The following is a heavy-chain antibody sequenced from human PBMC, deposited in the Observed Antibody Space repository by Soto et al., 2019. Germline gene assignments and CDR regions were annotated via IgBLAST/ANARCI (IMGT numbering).Heavy chain of an antibody. J-gene: IGHJ4*02. CDR3: AKWESGSFDY. CDR1: GFTFSSYG. V-gene: IGHV3-30*18. Sequence: GGSLRLSCAASGFTFSSYGMHWVRQAPGKGLEWVAVISYDGSNKYYADSVKGRFTISRDNSKNTLYLQMNSLRAEDTAVYYCAKWESGSFDYWGQGTLVTVSS. CDR2: ISYDGSNK. D-gene: IGHD3-10*01.